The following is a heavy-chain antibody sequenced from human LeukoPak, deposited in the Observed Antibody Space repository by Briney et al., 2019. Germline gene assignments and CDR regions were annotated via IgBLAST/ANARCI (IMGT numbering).Heavy chain of an antibody. CDR2: ICSSGST. CDR3: ARGTTAAAGIFDC. Sequence: PSETLSLTCAVSGGSISSYDLSWVRQPAGKGLEWIARICSSGSTNYNPSLNSRVTMSVGTSNNQFSLRLTSVTAADTAVYYCARGTTAAAGIFDCWGQGTLVTVSS. D-gene: IGHD6-13*01. CDR1: GGSISSYD. J-gene: IGHJ4*02. V-gene: IGHV4-4*07.